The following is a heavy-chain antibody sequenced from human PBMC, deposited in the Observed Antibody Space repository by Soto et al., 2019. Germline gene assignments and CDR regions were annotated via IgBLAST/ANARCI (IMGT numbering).Heavy chain of an antibody. V-gene: IGHV5-51*01. CDR3: ARHRGPIVGSTQGPRFYFGD. CDR2: IYPGDSDT. J-gene: IGHJ4*02. Sequence: PGESLKISCEVSGYSFPTSWIAWVRQMPGKGLEWMGIIYPGDSDTRYSLSLQGQFTISADTSTNTAYVQWTSLKPSDTAMYYCARHRGPIVGSTQGPRFYFGDWGQGTLVTVAS. D-gene: IGHD2-21*01. CDR1: GYSFPTSW.